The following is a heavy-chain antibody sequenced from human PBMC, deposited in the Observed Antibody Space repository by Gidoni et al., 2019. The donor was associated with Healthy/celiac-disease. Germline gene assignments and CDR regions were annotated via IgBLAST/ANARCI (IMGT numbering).Heavy chain of an antibody. CDR1: GFTFSSYG. CDR2: IWYDGSNK. Sequence: QVQLVESGGGVVQPGRSLRLSCAASGFTFSSYGMHWVRQAPGKGLGWVAVIWYDGSNKYYADSVKGRFTISRDNSKNTLYLQMNSLRAEDTAVYYCARDMWGLDAFDIWGQGTMVTVSS. V-gene: IGHV3-33*01. D-gene: IGHD1-26*01. J-gene: IGHJ3*02. CDR3: ARDMWGLDAFDI.